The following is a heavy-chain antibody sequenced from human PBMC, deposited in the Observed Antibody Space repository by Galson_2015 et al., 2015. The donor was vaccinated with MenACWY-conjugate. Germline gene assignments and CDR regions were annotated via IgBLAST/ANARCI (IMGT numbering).Heavy chain of an antibody. V-gene: IGHV1-69*13. Sequence: SVKVGGKACGGTFSSYAISWVRQAPGQGLEWMGGIITTFGTANYGQKFQGRVTITADESTSTAYIELSSLISEETAVYYCARVPLRSIMITFGGVIVPHFDYWFQGTLVTVSS. CDR2: IITTFGTA. CDR3: ARVPLRSIMITFGGVIVPHFDY. J-gene: IGHJ4*02. CDR1: GGTFSSYA. D-gene: IGHD3-16*02.